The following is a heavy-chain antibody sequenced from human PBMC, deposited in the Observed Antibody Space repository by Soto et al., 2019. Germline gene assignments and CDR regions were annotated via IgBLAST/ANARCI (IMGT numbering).Heavy chain of an antibody. J-gene: IGHJ3*02. CDR1: GFTFSNAW. CDR2: IKSKTDGGTT. V-gene: IGHV3-15*07. D-gene: IGHD3-3*01. Sequence: GGSLRLSCAASGFTFSNAWMNWVRQAPGKGLEWVGRIKSKTDGGTTDYAAPVKGRFTISRDDSKNTLYLQMNSLKTEDTAVYYCTTDHLQVTIFGGANPSRRFDIWGQGTMVTVSS. CDR3: TTDHLQVTIFGGANPSRRFDI.